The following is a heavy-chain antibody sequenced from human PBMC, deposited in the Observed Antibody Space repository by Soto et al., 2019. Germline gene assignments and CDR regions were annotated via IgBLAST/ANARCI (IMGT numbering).Heavy chain of an antibody. D-gene: IGHD1-1*01. CDR3: AQILGATGIGH. CDR2: ISGSAYST. CDR1: GFTFSSYA. V-gene: IGHV3-23*01. Sequence: EVQLLESGGGLVQPGGSLRLSCAASGFTFSSYAMTWVRQAPGKGLEWVSSISGSAYSTYYADSVKGRFAISRDNSKTTLYLQMNSLRAEDTAISYCAQILGATGIGHWGQGTLVTVSS. J-gene: IGHJ1*01.